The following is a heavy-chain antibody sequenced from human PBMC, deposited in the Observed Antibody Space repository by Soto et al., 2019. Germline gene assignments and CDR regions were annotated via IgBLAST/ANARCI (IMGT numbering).Heavy chain of an antibody. V-gene: IGHV1-18*01. Sequence: GASVKVSCKASGYTFTSYGITWVRRAPGQGLEWMGWISAYNGNTNYAQKLQGRVTMTTDTSTSTAYMELRSLRSDDTAVYYCASWYYGSGSYYDSDYWGKGTLVTVAS. CDR3: ASWYYGSGSYYDSDY. D-gene: IGHD3-10*01. CDR2: ISAYNGNT. CDR1: GYTFTSYG. J-gene: IGHJ4*02.